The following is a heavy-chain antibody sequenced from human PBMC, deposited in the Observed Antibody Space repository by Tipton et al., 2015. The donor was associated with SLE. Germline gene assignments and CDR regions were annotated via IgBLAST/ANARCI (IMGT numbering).Heavy chain of an antibody. D-gene: IGHD3-16*01. Sequence: GLVKPSETLSLTCAVSGYSISSGYYWAWIRQPPGKGLEWIGSIYGSGNSYYNPSLRSRVTISVDTSKNQFSLKLSSVTAADTAVYYCARDPPSSYYYGMDVWGQGTTVTASS. V-gene: IGHV4-38-2*02. CDR1: GYSISSGYY. J-gene: IGHJ6*02. CDR3: ARDPPSSYYYGMDV. CDR2: IYGSGNS.